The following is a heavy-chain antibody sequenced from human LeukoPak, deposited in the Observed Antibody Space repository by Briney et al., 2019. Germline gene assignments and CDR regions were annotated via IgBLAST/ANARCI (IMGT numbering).Heavy chain of an antibody. CDR1: GGSISSSSYY. Sequence: PSEALSLTCTVSGGSISSSSYYWGWIRQPPGKGLEWIGSIYYSGSTYYNPSLKGRVTISVDTSKNQFSLKLSSVTAADTAVYYCARPATPGVFCYYMDVWGKGTTVTVSS. CDR2: IYYSGST. CDR3: ARPATPGVFCYYMDV. V-gene: IGHV4-39*01. D-gene: IGHD3-9*01. J-gene: IGHJ6*03.